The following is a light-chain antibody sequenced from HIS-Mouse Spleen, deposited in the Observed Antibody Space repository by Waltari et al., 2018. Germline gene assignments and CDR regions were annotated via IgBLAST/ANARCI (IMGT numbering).Light chain of an antibody. V-gene: IGLV3-1*01. Sequence: SYELTQPPSVSVSPGQTASITCSGDNLGENSACWYQQKPGQSHVLVIDQDSKRPSVIPERFSGSNSGNTATLTISWTQAMDEADYYCQAWDSSTVVFGGGTKLTVL. J-gene: IGLJ2*01. CDR2: QDS. CDR1: NLGENS. CDR3: QAWDSSTVV.